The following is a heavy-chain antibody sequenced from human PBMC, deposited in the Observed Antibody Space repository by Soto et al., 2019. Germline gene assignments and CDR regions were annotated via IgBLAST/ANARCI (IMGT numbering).Heavy chain of an antibody. CDR1: GGTFSSYA. Sequence: SVKVSCKASGGTFSSYAISWVRQAPGQGLEWMGGIIPIFGTANYAQKFQGRVTITADESTSTAYMELSSLRSEDTAVYYCARDDGFGDPYYYYYGMDVWGQGTTVTVSS. J-gene: IGHJ6*02. D-gene: IGHD3-10*01. CDR2: IIPIFGTA. V-gene: IGHV1-69*13. CDR3: ARDDGFGDPYYYYYGMDV.